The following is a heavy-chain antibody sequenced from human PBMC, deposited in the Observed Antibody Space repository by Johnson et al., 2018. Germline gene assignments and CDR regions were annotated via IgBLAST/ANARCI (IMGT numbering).Heavy chain of an antibody. CDR3: ACALAVIAAPTHDNYFGLDL. J-gene: IGHJ6*02. Sequence: QVQLVQSGAEVKKPGASVKVSCSASGYTFSNYYIHWVRQAPGQGLEWMAMIIPVGGSTRYAQKFQGRVTVTRDTSTRPVYMELSSLRSDDTAVYFCACALAVIAAPTHDNYFGLDLWGQGTTVIVSS. CDR2: IIPVGGST. V-gene: IGHV1-46*01. D-gene: IGHD2-15*01. CDR1: GYTFSNYY.